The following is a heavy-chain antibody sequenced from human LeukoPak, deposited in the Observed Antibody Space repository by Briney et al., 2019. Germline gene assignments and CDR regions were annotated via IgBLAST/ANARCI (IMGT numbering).Heavy chain of an antibody. J-gene: IGHJ4*02. CDR1: GFTSSSYN. D-gene: IGHD1-26*01. V-gene: IGHV3-21*01. Sequence: PGGSLRLSCAASGFTSSSYNMNWVRQAPGKGLEWVSSITSSSSYIYYADSVKGRFTISRDNAKNSLYLQMNSLRVADTAIYYCARGTNSGSNYRHFDYWGQGILVTVSS. CDR3: ARGTNSGSNYRHFDY. CDR2: ITSSSSYI.